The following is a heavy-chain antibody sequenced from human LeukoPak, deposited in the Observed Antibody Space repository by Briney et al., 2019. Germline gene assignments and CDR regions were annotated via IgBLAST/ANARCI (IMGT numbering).Heavy chain of an antibody. CDR1: GGTFSSYA. CDR3: AKSQKGYFDY. J-gene: IGHJ4*02. Sequence: SVKVSCKASGGTFSSYAISWVRQAPGQGLEWMGRIIPIFGTANYAQKFQGRVTITTDESTSTAYMELSSLRSDDTAVYYCAKSQKGYFDYWGQGTLVTVSS. V-gene: IGHV1-69*05. CDR2: IIPIFGTA.